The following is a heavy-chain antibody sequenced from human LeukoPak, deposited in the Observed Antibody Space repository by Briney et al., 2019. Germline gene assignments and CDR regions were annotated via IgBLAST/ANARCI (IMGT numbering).Heavy chain of an antibody. D-gene: IGHD4-23*01. CDR2: ISGSSSYI. Sequence: GGSLRLSCAASGFTFSSYSMNWVRQAPGKGLEWVSSISGSSSYIYYADSVKGRFTISRDNAKNSLYLQMNSLRAEDTAVYYCASLVVTNRFDYWGQGTLVTVSS. CDR3: ASLVVTNRFDY. V-gene: IGHV3-21*01. J-gene: IGHJ4*02. CDR1: GFTFSSYS.